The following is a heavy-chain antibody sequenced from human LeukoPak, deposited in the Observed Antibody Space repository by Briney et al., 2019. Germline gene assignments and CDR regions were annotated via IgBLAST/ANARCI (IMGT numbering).Heavy chain of an antibody. V-gene: IGHV1-8*01. CDR3: ARGGDYYNTTILHI. CDR2: MNPNSGNT. J-gene: IGHJ3*02. Sequence: GASVKVSCKASGYTFISYDMNWVRQATGQGLEWMGWMNPNSGNTGYAQKFQGRVTMTRDTSINTAYMELSSLTSEDTAVYYCARGGDYYNTTILHIWGQGTMVTVSS. CDR1: GYTFISYD. D-gene: IGHD3-22*01.